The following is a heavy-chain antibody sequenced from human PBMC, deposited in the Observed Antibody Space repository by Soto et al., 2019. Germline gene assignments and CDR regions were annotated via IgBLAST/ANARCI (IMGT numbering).Heavy chain of an antibody. J-gene: IGHJ4*02. CDR2: ISYDGSNK. Sequence: QVQLVESGGGVVQPGRSLRLSCAASGFTFSSYAMHWVRQAPGKGLEWVAVISYDGSNKYYADSVKGRVTISRDNSKNTLYLQMNSLRAEDTAVYYCARDLGSSGWYGGYWGQGTLVTVSS. V-gene: IGHV3-30-3*01. D-gene: IGHD6-19*01. CDR3: ARDLGSSGWYGGY. CDR1: GFTFSSYA.